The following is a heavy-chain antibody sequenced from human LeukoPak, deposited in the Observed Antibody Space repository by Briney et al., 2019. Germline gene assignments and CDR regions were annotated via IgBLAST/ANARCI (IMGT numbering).Heavy chain of an antibody. CDR1: GFTFSSYA. Sequence: GGSLRFSCAASGFTFSSYAMHWVRQAPGKGLEWVAVISYDGSNKYYADSVKGRFTISRDNSKNTLYLQMNSLRAEDTAVYYCARESSSGWYSSYYFDYWGQGTLVTVSS. J-gene: IGHJ4*02. CDR2: ISYDGSNK. V-gene: IGHV3-30*04. CDR3: ARESSSGWYSSYYFDY. D-gene: IGHD6-19*01.